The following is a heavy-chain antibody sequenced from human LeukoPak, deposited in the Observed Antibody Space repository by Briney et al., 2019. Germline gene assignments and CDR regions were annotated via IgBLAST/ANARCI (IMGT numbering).Heavy chain of an antibody. D-gene: IGHD6-19*01. CDR2: IYSSGSF. Sequence: TLSLTCTVSGGSISSGGYFWTWIRQPAGRGLEWIGHIYSSGSFKYNPSLKSRVTMSIDTSKNQLSLKLNSVTAADTAVYYCARSGGSSSGSLGLWYSDIWGQGTMVTVSS. J-gene: IGHJ3*02. CDR3: ARSGGSSSGSLGLWYSDI. V-gene: IGHV4-61*09. CDR1: GGSISSGGYF.